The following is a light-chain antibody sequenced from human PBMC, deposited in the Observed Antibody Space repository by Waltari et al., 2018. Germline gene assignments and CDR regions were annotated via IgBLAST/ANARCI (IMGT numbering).Light chain of an antibody. CDR2: EDT. CDR3: LSYTTINTWV. J-gene: IGLJ3*02. V-gene: IGLV2-14*01. CDR1: SGAIGPFNR. Sequence: QSALTQPASVSASPGPSLTISCRGTSGAIGPFNRASWYQQFAGKAPRLLIYEDTLRPSEISDRFSGAKSGDTASLTISGLQAEDEADYFCLSYTTINTWVFGGGTKVTVL.